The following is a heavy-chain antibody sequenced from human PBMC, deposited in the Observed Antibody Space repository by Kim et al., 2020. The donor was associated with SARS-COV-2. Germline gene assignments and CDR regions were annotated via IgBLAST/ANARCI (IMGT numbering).Heavy chain of an antibody. D-gene: IGHD6-6*01. CDR3: ARIVGGQLAPSYYMDV. V-gene: IGHV4-34*01. CDR1: GGSFSGYY. J-gene: IGHJ6*03. Sequence: SETLSLTCAVYGGSFSGYYWSWIRQPPGKGLEWIGEINHSGSTNYNPSLKSRVTISVDTSKNQFSLKLSSVTAADTAVYYCARIVGGQLAPSYYMDVWGKGTTVTVSS. CDR2: INHSGST.